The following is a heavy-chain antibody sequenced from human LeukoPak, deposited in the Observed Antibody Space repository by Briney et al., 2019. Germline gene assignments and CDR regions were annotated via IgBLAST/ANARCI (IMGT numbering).Heavy chain of an antibody. Sequence: SETLSLTCTVSGGSISSYYWSWIRQPPGKGLEWIGYIYYSGSTNYNPSLKSRVTISVDTSKNQFSLKLSSVTAADTAVYYCARRYPSAAGDAFDIWGQGTMVTVSS. J-gene: IGHJ3*02. V-gene: IGHV4-59*08. D-gene: IGHD6-13*01. CDR3: ARRYPSAAGDAFDI. CDR2: IYYSGST. CDR1: GGSISSYY.